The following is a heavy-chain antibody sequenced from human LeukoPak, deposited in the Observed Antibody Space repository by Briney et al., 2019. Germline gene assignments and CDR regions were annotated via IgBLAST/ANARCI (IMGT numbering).Heavy chain of an antibody. Sequence: GGSLRLSCAASGFTFSSYAMHWVRQAPGKGLEWVAVILYDGSNKYYTDSVKGRFTISRDNSKNTLYLQMNSLRAEDTAVYYCARDRITMVRRVPNWFDPWGQGTLVTVSS. CDR3: ARDRITMVRRVPNWFDP. CDR2: ILYDGSNK. V-gene: IGHV3-30-3*01. D-gene: IGHD3-10*01. J-gene: IGHJ5*02. CDR1: GFTFSSYA.